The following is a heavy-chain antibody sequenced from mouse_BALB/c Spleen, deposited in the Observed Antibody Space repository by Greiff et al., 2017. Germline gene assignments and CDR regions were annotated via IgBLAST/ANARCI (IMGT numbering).Heavy chain of an antibody. CDR2: IFPGDGST. J-gene: IGHJ3*01. V-gene: IGHV1-54*01. D-gene: IGHD2-1*01. Sequence: QVQLQQSGAELVRPGTSVKLSCKASGYAFTNYLIEWVKQRPGQGLEWIGWIFPGDGSTKYNEKFKGKATLTTDKSSSTAYMQLSRLTSEDSAVYFCARRDGNYVGWFAYWGQGTLVTVSA. CDR1: GYAFTNYL. CDR3: ARRDGNYVGWFAY.